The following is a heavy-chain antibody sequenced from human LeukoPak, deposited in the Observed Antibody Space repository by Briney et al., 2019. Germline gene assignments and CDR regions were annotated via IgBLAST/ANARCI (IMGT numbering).Heavy chain of an antibody. J-gene: IGHJ4*02. V-gene: IGHV3-53*05. D-gene: IGHD3-22*01. CDR1: GGSISSSSYY. Sequence: PSETLSLTCTVSGGSISSSSYYMSWVRQAPGKGLEWVSVIDSGGSTYYADSVKGRFTISRDNSKNTLYLQMNSLRAEDTAVYYCAKDREYQPYYYDSSGYYFDYWGQGTLVTVSS. CDR2: IDSGGST. CDR3: AKDREYQPYYYDSSGYYFDY.